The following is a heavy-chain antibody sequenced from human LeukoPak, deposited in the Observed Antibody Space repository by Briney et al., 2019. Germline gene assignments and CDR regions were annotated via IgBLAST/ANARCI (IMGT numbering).Heavy chain of an antibody. CDR3: ARAGYDILTGCFDY. Sequence: GGSLRLSCAASGFTFSSYSMNWVRQAPGKGLEWVSSISSSSSYIYYADSVKGRFTISSDNAKNSLYLQMNSLRAEDTAVYYWARAGYDILTGCFDYWGQGTLVTVSS. J-gene: IGHJ4*02. V-gene: IGHV3-21*03. D-gene: IGHD3-9*01. CDR2: ISSSSSYI. CDR1: GFTFSSYS.